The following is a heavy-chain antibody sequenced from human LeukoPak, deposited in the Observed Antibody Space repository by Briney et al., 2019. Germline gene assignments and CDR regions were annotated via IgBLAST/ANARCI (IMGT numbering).Heavy chain of an antibody. CDR3: SGHCSSTSCHGYY. CDR2: IYYSGST. CDR1: GGSISSYY. Sequence: SETLSLTCTVSGGSISSYYWSWVRQPPGKGLEWIGYIYYSGSTNYNPSLKSRVTISVDTSKNQFSLMLSSVTAADTAVYYCSGHCSSTSCHGYYWGQGTLVTVSS. V-gene: IGHV4-59*08. D-gene: IGHD2-2*01. J-gene: IGHJ4*02.